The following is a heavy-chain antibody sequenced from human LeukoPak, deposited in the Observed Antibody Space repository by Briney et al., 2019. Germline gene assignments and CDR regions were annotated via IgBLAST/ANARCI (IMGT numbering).Heavy chain of an antibody. D-gene: IGHD2-2*02. CDR3: AKDLTHIVVVPAAIDFDY. J-gene: IGHJ4*02. CDR2: ISGSGGST. V-gene: IGHV3-23*01. Sequence: GGSLRLSCAASGFTFSSYAMSWVRQAPGKGLEWVSAISGSGGSTYYADSVKGRFTISRDNSKNTLYLQMNSLRAEDTAVYYCAKDLTHIVVVPAAIDFDYWGQGTLVTVSS. CDR1: GFTFSSYA.